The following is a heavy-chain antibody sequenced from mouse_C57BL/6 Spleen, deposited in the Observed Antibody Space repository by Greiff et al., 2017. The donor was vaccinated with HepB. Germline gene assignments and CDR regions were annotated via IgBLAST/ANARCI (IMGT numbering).Heavy chain of an antibody. Sequence: DVMLVESGGGLVQPKGSLKLSCAASGFSFNTYAMNWVRQAPGKGLEWVARIRSKSNNYATYYADSVKDRFTISRDDSESMLYLQMNNLKTEDTAMYYCVRAYYGYFDYWGQGTTLTVSS. CDR1: GFSFNTYA. CDR2: IRSKSNNYAT. J-gene: IGHJ2*01. D-gene: IGHD2-10*01. V-gene: IGHV10-1*01. CDR3: VRAYYGYFDY.